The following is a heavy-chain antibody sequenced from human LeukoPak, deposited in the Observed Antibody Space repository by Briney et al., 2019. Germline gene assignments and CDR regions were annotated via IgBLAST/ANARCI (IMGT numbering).Heavy chain of an antibody. J-gene: IGHJ4*02. Sequence: GASVKVSCKASGGTFSSHAISWVRQAPGQGLEWMGGIIPIFGTANYAQKFQGRVTITADESTSTAYMELSSLRSEDTAVYYCRWYQLLYGTGGDYFDYWGQGTLVTVSS. CDR1: GGTFSSHA. D-gene: IGHD2-2*02. V-gene: IGHV1-69*13. CDR3: RWYQLLYGTGGDYFDY. CDR2: IIPIFGTA.